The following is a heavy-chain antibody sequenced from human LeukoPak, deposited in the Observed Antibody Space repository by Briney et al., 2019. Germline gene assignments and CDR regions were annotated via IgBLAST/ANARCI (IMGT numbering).Heavy chain of an antibody. V-gene: IGHV3-30-3*01. J-gene: IGHJ4*01. D-gene: IGHD3-3*02. Sequence: GGSLRLSCAASGFTFSSYAMHWVRQAPGKGLEWVAVISYDGSNKYYADSVKGRFTISRDNSKNTLYLQMNSLRAADTAVYYCAGDILSGNPDFDYWGQGTLVTVSS. CDR1: GFTFSSYA. CDR3: AGDILSGNPDFDY. CDR2: ISYDGSNK.